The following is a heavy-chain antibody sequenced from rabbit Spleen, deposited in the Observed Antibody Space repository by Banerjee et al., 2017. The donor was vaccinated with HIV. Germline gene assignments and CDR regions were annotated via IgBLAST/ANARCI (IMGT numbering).Heavy chain of an antibody. V-gene: IGHV1S45*01. Sequence: QEQLEESGRDLVQPEGSLTLTCTASGFDFNSYWWICWVRQAPGKGLELIACIYTNAGKTYYGNWAKGRFTISKTSSTTVTLQMTSLTAADTATYFCARNYVNVFDPWGPGTLVTVS. CDR2: IYTNAGKT. J-gene: IGHJ2*01. CDR3: ARNYVNVFDP. CDR1: GFDFNSYWW. D-gene: IGHD1-1*01.